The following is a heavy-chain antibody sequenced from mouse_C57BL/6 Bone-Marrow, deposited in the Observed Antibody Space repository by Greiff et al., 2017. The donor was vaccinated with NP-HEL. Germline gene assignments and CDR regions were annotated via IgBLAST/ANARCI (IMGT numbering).Heavy chain of an antibody. CDR1: GYSITSGYY. CDR3: ARGPDWDGFAY. J-gene: IGHJ3*01. D-gene: IGHD4-1*01. Sequence: EVQLVESGPGLVKPSQSLSLTCSVTGYSITSGYYWNWIRQFPGNKLEWMGYISYDGSNNYNPSLKNRISITRDTSKNQFFLKLNSVTTEDTATYYCARGPDWDGFAYWGQGTLVTVSA. V-gene: IGHV3-6*01. CDR2: ISYDGSN.